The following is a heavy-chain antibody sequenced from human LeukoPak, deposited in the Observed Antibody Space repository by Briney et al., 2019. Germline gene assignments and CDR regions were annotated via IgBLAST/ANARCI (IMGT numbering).Heavy chain of an antibody. CDR2: INPNSGGT. V-gene: IGHV1-2*02. J-gene: IGHJ6*03. CDR3: AREYSSSSTGYYYYMDV. Sequence: GASVKVSCKASGYTFTGYYMHWVRQAPGQGLEWMGWINPNSGGTNYAQKFQGRVTMTRDTSISTAYMELSRLRSDDTAVYYCAREYSSSSTGYYYYMDVWGKGTTVTVSS. D-gene: IGHD6-6*01. CDR1: GYTFTGYY.